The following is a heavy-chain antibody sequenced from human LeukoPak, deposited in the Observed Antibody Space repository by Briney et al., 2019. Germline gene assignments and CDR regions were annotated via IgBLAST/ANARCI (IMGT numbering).Heavy chain of an antibody. CDR2: IYYSGST. CDR3: ARAVYCGGDCYSNPRSPLNWFDP. Sequence: SETLSLTCTVSGGSISSYYWSWIRQPPGKGLEWIGYIYYSGSTNYNPSLKSRVTISVDTSKNQFSLKLSSVTAADTAVYYCARAVYCGGDCYSNPRSPLNWFDPWGQGTLVTVSS. V-gene: IGHV4-59*01. CDR1: GGSISSYY. J-gene: IGHJ5*02. D-gene: IGHD2-21*01.